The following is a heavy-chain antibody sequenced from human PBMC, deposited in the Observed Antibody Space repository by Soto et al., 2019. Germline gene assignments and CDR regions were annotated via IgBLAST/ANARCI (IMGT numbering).Heavy chain of an antibody. CDR1: GFTFSSYA. V-gene: IGHV3-23*01. CDR3: AKVWAPLYYDFWSGPPPALYYFDY. Sequence: EVQLLESGGGLVQPGGSLRLSCAASGFTFSSYAMSWVRQAPGKGLEWVSAISGSGGSTYYADSVKGRFTISRDNSKNTLYLQMNSLRAEDTAVYYCAKVWAPLYYDFWSGPPPALYYFDYWGQGTLVTVSS. CDR2: ISGSGGST. D-gene: IGHD3-3*01. J-gene: IGHJ4*02.